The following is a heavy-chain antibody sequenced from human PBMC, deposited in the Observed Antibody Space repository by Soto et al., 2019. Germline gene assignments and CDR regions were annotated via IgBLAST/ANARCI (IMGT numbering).Heavy chain of an antibody. J-gene: IGHJ3*02. CDR2: IWYDGSNK. D-gene: IGHD2-15*01. Sequence: QVQLVESGGGVVQPGRSLRLSCAASGFTFSSYGMHWVRQAPGKGLEWVAVIWYDGSNKYYADSVKGRFTISRDNSKNTLYLQMNSLRAEDTAVYYCARADCSGGSCYSGAFDIWGQGTMVTVSS. V-gene: IGHV3-33*01. CDR1: GFTFSSYG. CDR3: ARADCSGGSCYSGAFDI.